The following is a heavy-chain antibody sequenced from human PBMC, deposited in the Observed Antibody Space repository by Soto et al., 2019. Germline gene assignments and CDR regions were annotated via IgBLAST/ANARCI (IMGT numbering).Heavy chain of an antibody. J-gene: IGHJ4*02. V-gene: IGHV2-5*01. CDR1: GFSLTTTGVG. Sequence: QIALQESGPTVVKPTQTLTLTCTFSGFSLTTTGVGVGWIRHAPGKALQWLAMVYWNDERRYSPSLRSRLTITQETSKNQVVLTMTYMDPVDTATYFCAHYDSSGYLSHFDSWGQGTLVTVSS. D-gene: IGHD3-22*01. CDR2: VYWNDER. CDR3: AHYDSSGYLSHFDS.